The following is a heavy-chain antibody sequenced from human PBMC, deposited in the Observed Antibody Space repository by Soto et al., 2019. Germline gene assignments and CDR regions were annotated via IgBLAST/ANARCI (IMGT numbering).Heavy chain of an antibody. Sequence: GASVKVSCKASGYSFSNYDINWVRQAPGQGLEWMGWIGGYNGKTNYAQNLQGRVTMTTDTSTSTAYMELRNLRSDDTAVYYCARYYCTSSSCNGVDYWGQGTLVTV. J-gene: IGHJ4*02. D-gene: IGHD2-2*01. CDR2: IGGYNGKT. V-gene: IGHV1-18*01. CDR1: GYSFSNYD. CDR3: ARYYCTSSSCNGVDY.